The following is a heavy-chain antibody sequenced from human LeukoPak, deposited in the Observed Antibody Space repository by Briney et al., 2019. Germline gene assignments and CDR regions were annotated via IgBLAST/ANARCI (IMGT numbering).Heavy chain of an antibody. D-gene: IGHD3-10*01. Sequence: GGSLRLSCSVSGITLSIYGMSWVREAPGKGLEWGAGISGSGGGTNYADSVRGGFTISRDNPKNTLYLQMNSLRDEDAAVYFCAKRGVVIRVILVGFHKEAYYFDSWGQGALVTVSS. CDR1: GITLSIYG. CDR3: AKRGVVIRVILVGFHKEAYYFDS. CDR2: ISGSGGGT. J-gene: IGHJ4*02. V-gene: IGHV3-23*01.